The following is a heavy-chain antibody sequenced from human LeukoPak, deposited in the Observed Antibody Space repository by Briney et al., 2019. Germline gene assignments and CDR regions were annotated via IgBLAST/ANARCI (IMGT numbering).Heavy chain of an antibody. CDR3: ASEGGYKGPFDY. J-gene: IGHJ4*02. CDR1: GFVFDDYS. V-gene: IGHV3-43*01. D-gene: IGHD3-22*01. Sequence: GGSLRLSCAASGFVFDDYSMHWVRKTPGNGLEWISAINWDGSGTDYAESLKGRFTISRDNGYSTLYLQKNNLRTDDTALYYCASEGGYKGPFDYWGRGTLVTVSS. CDR2: INWDGSGT.